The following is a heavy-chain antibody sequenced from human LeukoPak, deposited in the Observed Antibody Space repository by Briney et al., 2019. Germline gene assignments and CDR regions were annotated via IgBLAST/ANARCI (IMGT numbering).Heavy chain of an antibody. CDR2: IIPILGIA. D-gene: IGHD3-3*01. CDR3: ATIFGVVTPYYYYGMDV. J-gene: IGHJ6*02. CDR1: GGTFSSYA. V-gene: IGHV1-69*04. Sequence: ASVKVSCKASGGTFSSYAISWVRQAPGRGLEWMGRIIPILGIANYAQKFQGRVTITADKSTSTAYMELSSLRSEDTAVYYCATIFGVVTPYYYYGMDVWGQGTTVTVSS.